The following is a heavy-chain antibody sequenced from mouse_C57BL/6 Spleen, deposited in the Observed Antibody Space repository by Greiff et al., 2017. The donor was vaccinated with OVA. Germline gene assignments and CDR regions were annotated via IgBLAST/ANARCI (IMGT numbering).Heavy chain of an antibody. Sequence: EVQLQESGGGLVQPGGSMKLSCVASGFTFSNYWMNWVRQSPEKGLEWVAQIRLKSDNYATHYAESVKGRFTISRDDSKSSVYLQMNNLRAEDTGIYYCTWYYGSSYWYFDVWGTGTTVTVSS. CDR3: TWYYGSSYWYFDV. CDR2: IRLKSDNYAT. CDR1: GFTFSNYW. D-gene: IGHD1-1*01. V-gene: IGHV6-3*01. J-gene: IGHJ1*03.